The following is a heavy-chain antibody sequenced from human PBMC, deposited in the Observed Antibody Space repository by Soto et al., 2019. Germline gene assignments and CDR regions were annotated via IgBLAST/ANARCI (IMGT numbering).Heavy chain of an antibody. CDR2: ISAYNGNT. D-gene: IGHD6-19*01. V-gene: IGHV1-18*04. J-gene: IGHJ6*02. Sequence: ASVKVSCKASGYTFASYGISWVRQAPGQGLEWMGWISAYNGNTNYAQKLQGRVTMTTDTSTSTAYMELRSLRSDDTAVYYCARDMAVAGTPYYYYYYGMDVWGQGTTVTVSS. CDR1: GYTFASYG. CDR3: ARDMAVAGTPYYYYYYGMDV.